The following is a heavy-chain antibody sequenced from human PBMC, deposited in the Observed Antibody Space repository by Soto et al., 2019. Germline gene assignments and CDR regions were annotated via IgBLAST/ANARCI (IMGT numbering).Heavy chain of an antibody. CDR3: ARAAPRYCSGGSCYSGRDY. V-gene: IGHV3-64*01. Sequence: GGSLRLSCAASGFTFSSYAMHWVRQAPGKGLEYVSAISSNGGSTYYANSVKGRFTISRDNSKNTLYLQMGSLRAEDMAVYYCARAAPRYCSGGSCYSGRDYWGQGTLVTVSS. D-gene: IGHD2-15*01. CDR2: ISSNGGST. J-gene: IGHJ4*02. CDR1: GFTFSSYA.